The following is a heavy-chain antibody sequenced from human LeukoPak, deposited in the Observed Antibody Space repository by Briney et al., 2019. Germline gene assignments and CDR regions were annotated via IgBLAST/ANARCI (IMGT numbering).Heavy chain of an antibody. CDR2: LYRDGTT. CDR1: GLTVSSNY. Sequence: PGGSLRLSCAVSGLTVSSNYMSWVRQAPGKGLEWVSVLYRDGTTYYADSVRGRFTISRDNSKNTLYLQMNTLRAEDTAVYYCARATMYYFDYWGQGTLVTVSS. V-gene: IGHV3-53*01. D-gene: IGHD5-12*01. CDR3: ARATMYYFDY. J-gene: IGHJ4*02.